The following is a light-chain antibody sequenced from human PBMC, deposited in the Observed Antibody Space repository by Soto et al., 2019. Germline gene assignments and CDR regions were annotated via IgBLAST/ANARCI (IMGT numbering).Light chain of an antibody. Sequence: EIVLTQSPATLSLSPGERATLSCRARQSLSSYLAWYQQRPGQAPSLLIYDASNRATGIPARFSGSGSGTDFTLTISSLEPEDFAVYYCQQRSNWQYTFGQGTKLEIK. CDR2: DAS. V-gene: IGKV3-11*01. CDR3: QQRSNWQYT. CDR1: QSLSSY. J-gene: IGKJ2*01.